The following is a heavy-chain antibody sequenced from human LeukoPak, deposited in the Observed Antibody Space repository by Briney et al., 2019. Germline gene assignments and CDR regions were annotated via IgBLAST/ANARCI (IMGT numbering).Heavy chain of an antibody. D-gene: IGHD1-26*01. CDR1: GFTFSNYG. Sequence: PGGSLRPSCAASGFTFSNYGMSWVRQAPGKGLEWVSVISGYSSVIYYADSVKGRFTISRDNSKNTLYLQMNSLRADDTAVYYCAKDQGIGNTGSLRGAFDIWGQGTLVTVSS. CDR2: ISGYSSVI. CDR3: AKDQGIGNTGSLRGAFDI. J-gene: IGHJ3*02. V-gene: IGHV3-23*01.